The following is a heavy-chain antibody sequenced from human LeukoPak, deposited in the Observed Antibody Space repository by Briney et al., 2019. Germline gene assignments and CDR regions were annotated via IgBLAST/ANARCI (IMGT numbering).Heavy chain of an antibody. D-gene: IGHD6-13*01. J-gene: IGHJ4*02. Sequence: GGSLRLSCAASGFTFSSYTMNWVRQAPGKGLEWVSSISRSATTIYYADSVKGRFTISRDNAKNSLYLQMNSLRAEDTAVYFCARVGALSSSWLLYWGQGTLVTVSS. CDR2: ISRSATTI. V-gene: IGHV3-48*03. CDR3: ARVGALSSSWLLY. CDR1: GFTFSSYT.